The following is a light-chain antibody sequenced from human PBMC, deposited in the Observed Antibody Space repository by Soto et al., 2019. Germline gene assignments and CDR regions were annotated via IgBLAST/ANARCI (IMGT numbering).Light chain of an antibody. CDR3: QQYNNWPRT. CDR2: YAS. Sequence: EIVMTQSPATLTTSPGERATVSCRASQSVSSNLAWYQQKPGQVPRLLIYYASTRATGIPARFSGSGSGTEFPLTISSLESEDFAVYYCQQYNNWPRTFGQGTKGDIK. V-gene: IGKV3-15*01. CDR1: QSVSSN. J-gene: IGKJ1*01.